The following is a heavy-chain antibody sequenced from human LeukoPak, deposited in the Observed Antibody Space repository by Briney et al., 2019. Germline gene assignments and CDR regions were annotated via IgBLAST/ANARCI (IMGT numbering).Heavy chain of an antibody. CDR2: INPNSGGT. J-gene: IGHJ5*02. V-gene: IGHV1-2*02. CDR3: ARDPDDYGLFDP. CDR1: GYTFTGYY. D-gene: IGHD4-17*01. Sequence: GASVTVSCKASGYTFTGYYMHWVRQAPGQGLEWMGWINPNSGGTNYAQKFQGRVTMTRDTSISTAYMEPSRLRSDDTAVYYCARDPDDYGLFDPWGQGTLVTVSS.